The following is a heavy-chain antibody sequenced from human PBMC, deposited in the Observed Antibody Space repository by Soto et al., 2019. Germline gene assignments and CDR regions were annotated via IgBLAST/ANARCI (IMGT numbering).Heavy chain of an antibody. J-gene: IGHJ5*02. Sequence: QVHLQESGPGLVKPSETLSLTCTVSNGSISTYYWSWVRQAPGKGLEWIGYVYYSGTTNYNPSLKSRVTISVDTSKNQFSLKLKSVTAADTAVYYCAKDYLRTGFDPWGQGILVTVSS. D-gene: IGHD2-21*02. CDR2: VYYSGTT. V-gene: IGHV4-59*01. CDR1: NGSISTYY. CDR3: AKDYLRTGFDP.